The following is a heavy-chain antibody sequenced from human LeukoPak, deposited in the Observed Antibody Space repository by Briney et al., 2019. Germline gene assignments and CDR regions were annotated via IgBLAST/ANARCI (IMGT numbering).Heavy chain of an antibody. Sequence: GGSLRLSCAASGFTFSSYSMNWVRQAPGKGLEWVSYISSSSSTIYYADSVKGRFTISRDNAKNSLYLQMNSLRAEDTAVYYCARPYSSGSDYMDVWGKGTTVTVSS. D-gene: IGHD6-25*01. V-gene: IGHV3-48*01. CDR3: ARPYSSGSDYMDV. J-gene: IGHJ6*03. CDR2: ISSSSSTI. CDR1: GFTFSSYS.